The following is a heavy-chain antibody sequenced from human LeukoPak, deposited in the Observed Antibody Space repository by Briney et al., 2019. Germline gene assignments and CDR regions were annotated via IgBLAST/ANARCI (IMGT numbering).Heavy chain of an antibody. D-gene: IGHD2-2*03. V-gene: IGHV3-33*01. Sequence: AGGSLRLSCTASGFTFSDYGTHWVRQAPGKGLEWVAVLSPHGNYEYYADSVQGRFTISREDSKNTVYLQMNSLRDDETAVYYCARDWIDRSLDYWGQGTLVTVPS. CDR3: ARDWIDRSLDY. CDR1: GFTFSDYG. CDR2: LSPHGNYE. J-gene: IGHJ4*02.